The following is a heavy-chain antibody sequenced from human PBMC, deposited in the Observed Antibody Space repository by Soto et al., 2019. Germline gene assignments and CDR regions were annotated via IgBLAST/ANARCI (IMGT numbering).Heavy chain of an antibody. Sequence: QVQLVESGGGVVQPGRSLRLSCAASGFTFSSYGMHWVRQAPGKGLEWVAVIWYDGSNKYYADSVKGRFTISRDNSKNTVYLQMNSLRAEDRAVYYCAKEIPWRYFDYWGQGTLVTVSS. V-gene: IGHV3-33*06. CDR3: AKEIPWRYFDY. J-gene: IGHJ4*02. CDR1: GFTFSSYG. CDR2: IWYDGSNK. D-gene: IGHD5-12*01.